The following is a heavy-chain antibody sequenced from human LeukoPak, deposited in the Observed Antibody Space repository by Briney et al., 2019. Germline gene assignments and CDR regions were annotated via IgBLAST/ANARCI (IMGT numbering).Heavy chain of an antibody. CDR2: IRHDGSNK. D-gene: IGHD3-10*01. V-gene: IGHV3-30*02. CDR3: AKDYYGSGSYTYYYGMDV. J-gene: IGHJ6*02. Sequence: GGSLRLSCAASGFTFSSYGMHWVRQAPGKGLEWVAFIRHDGSNKYYADSVKGRFTISRDNSKNTLYLRMNSLRAEDTAVYYCAKDYYGSGSYTYYYGMDVWGQGTTVTVSS. CDR1: GFTFSSYG.